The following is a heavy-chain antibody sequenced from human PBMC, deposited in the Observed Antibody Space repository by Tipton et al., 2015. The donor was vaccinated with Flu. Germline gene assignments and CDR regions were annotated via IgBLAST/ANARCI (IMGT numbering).Heavy chain of an antibody. CDR3: ARVSGGYSRGSPHPY. Sequence: TLSLTCTVPGGSISSSCFYWACIRPPPGMGLEWIGCIDYSGTTYSNPSLKSRVTISVDTSKIQFSLTLSSVTAADTAVYYCARVSGGYSRGSPHPYWGQGTLVTVSS. D-gene: IGHD6-13*01. CDR1: GGSISSSCFY. V-gene: IGHV4-39*07. CDR2: IDYSGTT. J-gene: IGHJ4*02.